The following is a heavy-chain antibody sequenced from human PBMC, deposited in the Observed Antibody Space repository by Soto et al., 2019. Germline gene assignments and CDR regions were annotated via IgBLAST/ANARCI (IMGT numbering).Heavy chain of an antibody. CDR1: GFTFSSYG. CDR3: ARPSTAPNGYYMNV. V-gene: IGHV3-33*01. Sequence: GGSLRLSCAASGFTFSSYGMHWVRQAPGKGLEWVAIIGYDGSNQRFADSVRGRFTISRDNSKNTVYLQMNSLTAEDTAVYYCARPSTAPNGYYMNVWGKGTTVTVSS. J-gene: IGHJ6*03. D-gene: IGHD2-2*01. CDR2: IGYDGSNQ.